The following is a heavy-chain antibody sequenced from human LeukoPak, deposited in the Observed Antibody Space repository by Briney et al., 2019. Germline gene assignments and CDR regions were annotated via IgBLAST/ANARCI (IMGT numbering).Heavy chain of an antibody. CDR1: GFTFSSYG. Sequence: QPGRSLRLSCAASGFTFSSYGMHWVRQAPGKGLEWVAVISYDGGNKHYADPVKGRFTISRDNSKNTLYLQVNSLRAEDTAVYYCAKDRSTSNILTGYQDNWGQGTLVTVSS. CDR2: ISYDGGNK. CDR3: AKDRSTSNILTGYQDN. J-gene: IGHJ4*02. V-gene: IGHV3-30*18. D-gene: IGHD3-9*01.